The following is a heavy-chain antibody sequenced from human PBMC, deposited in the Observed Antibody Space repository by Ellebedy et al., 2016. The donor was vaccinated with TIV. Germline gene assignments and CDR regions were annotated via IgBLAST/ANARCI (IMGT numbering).Heavy chain of an antibody. CDR3: ARVVKYYYYYGMDV. CDR2: ISGSGGST. V-gene: IGHV3-23*01. J-gene: IGHJ6*02. CDR1: GFTFSSYA. Sequence: GGSLRLXXAASGFTFSSYAMSWVRQAPGKGLEWVSAISGSGGSTYYADSVKGRFTISRDNAKNSLYLQMNSLRAEDTAVYYCARVVKYYYYYGMDVWGQGTTVTVSS. D-gene: IGHD3-22*01.